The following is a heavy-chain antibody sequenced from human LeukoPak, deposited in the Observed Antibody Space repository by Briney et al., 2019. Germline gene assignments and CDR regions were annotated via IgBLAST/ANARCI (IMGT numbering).Heavy chain of an antibody. D-gene: IGHD3-22*01. Sequence: ASVKVSCKASGYTFTSYGISWVRQAPGQGLEWMGWISAYNGNTSYAQKLQGRVTMTTDTSTSTAYMELRSLRSDDTAVYYCARATYYYDSSGYSDYWGQGTLVTVSS. V-gene: IGHV1-18*01. CDR1: GYTFTSYG. CDR2: ISAYNGNT. J-gene: IGHJ4*02. CDR3: ARATYYYDSSGYSDY.